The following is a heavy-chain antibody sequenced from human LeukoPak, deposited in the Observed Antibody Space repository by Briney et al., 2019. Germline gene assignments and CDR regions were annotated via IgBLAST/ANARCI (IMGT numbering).Heavy chain of an antibody. CDR1: GFTVTANY. Sequence: PGGSLRLSCEASGFTVTANYMTWVRQAPGKGLEWVSVIYDDGRTYYADSVKGRFIVSRDNSRNTLYLQMNSLRAEDTAIYYCARDSSGGNPLYYFDYWGQGTLVTVSS. D-gene: IGHD4-23*01. CDR3: ARDSSGGNPLYYFDY. V-gene: IGHV3-53*01. CDR2: IYDDGRT. J-gene: IGHJ4*02.